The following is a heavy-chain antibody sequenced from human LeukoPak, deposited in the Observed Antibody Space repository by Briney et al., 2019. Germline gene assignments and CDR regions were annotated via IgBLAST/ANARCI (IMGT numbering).Heavy chain of an antibody. CDR2: IYYSGST. CDR3: ARVGTVVVLAATQGRGYYYYMDV. J-gene: IGHJ6*03. Sequence: SETLSLTCTVSGGSISSSSYYWGWIRQPPGKGLEWIGSIYYSGSTYYNPSLKSRITISVDTSKNQFSLKLSSVTAADTAVYYCARVGTVVVLAATQGRGYYYYMDVWGKGTRSPSP. V-gene: IGHV4-39*07. D-gene: IGHD2-15*01. CDR1: GGSISSSSYY.